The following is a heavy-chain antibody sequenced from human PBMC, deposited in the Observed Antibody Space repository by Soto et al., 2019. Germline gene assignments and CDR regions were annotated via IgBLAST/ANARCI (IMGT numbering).Heavy chain of an antibody. V-gene: IGHV3-9*01. Sequence: EVQLVESGGGLVQPGRSLRLSCATSGFTFGDYVMHWVRQPPGEGLEWVSGITWDSGTHGYAKSVQGRFTVSRDNAKKSLYLQMDSLRIEDTALYYCVKDMRRGWAESGMFDSWGQGTLVSVSS. J-gene: IGHJ4*02. CDR1: GFTFGDYV. CDR2: ITWDSGTH. CDR3: VKDMRRGWAESGMFDS. D-gene: IGHD6-19*01.